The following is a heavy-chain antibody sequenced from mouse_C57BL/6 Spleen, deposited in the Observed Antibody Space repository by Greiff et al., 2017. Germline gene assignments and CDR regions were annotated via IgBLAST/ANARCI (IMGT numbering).Heavy chain of an antibody. CDR1: GYTFTSYW. V-gene: IGHV1-64*01. Sequence: VQLQQPGAELVKPGASVKLSCKASGYTFTSYWMHWVKQRPGQGLEWIGMIHPNSGSTNYNEKFKSKATLTVDKSSSTAYMQLSSLTSEDSAVYYCAGVDDSNYVMDYWGQGTSVTVSS. CDR2: IHPNSGST. CDR3: AGVDDSNYVMDY. J-gene: IGHJ4*01. D-gene: IGHD2-5*01.